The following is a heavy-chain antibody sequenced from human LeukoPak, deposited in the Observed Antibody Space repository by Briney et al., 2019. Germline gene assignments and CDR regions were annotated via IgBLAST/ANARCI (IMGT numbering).Heavy chain of an antibody. CDR3: AKVKEDRYYNSRGFYLDY. J-gene: IGHJ4*02. D-gene: IGHD3-22*01. CDR1: GFTFSSYG. V-gene: IGHV3-30*18. Sequence: GKPLRLSCAASGFTFSSYGMHWVRQAPGKGLEWVAAISYDGSDKYYTDSVKGRFTISRVNSENTLYLQMNSLRAEDTAIYYCAKVKEDRYYNSRGFYLDYWGRGTLVTVSS. CDR2: ISYDGSDK.